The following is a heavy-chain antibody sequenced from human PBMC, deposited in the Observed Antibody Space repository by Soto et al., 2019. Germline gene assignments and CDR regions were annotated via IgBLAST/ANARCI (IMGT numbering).Heavy chain of an antibody. CDR2: ISWNSDST. CDR3: AKDTDMLVGGTHIDF. V-gene: IGHV3-9*01. D-gene: IGHD1-26*01. J-gene: IGHJ4*02. CDR1: GFTFDDYA. Sequence: EVHLVESGGGLVKPGRSLRLSCAASGFTFDDYAMNWVRQAPGKGLEWVSGISWNSDSTGYADSVQGRFTISRDNATNSLFLEMNSLRAEDTALYFCAKDTDMLVGGTHIDFWGRGTLVSVSS.